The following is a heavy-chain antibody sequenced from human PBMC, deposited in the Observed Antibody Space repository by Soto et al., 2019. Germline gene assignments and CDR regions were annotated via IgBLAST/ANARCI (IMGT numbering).Heavy chain of an antibody. CDR3: ARDASGPFDY. CDR2: IHSDGST. CDR1: GFTVSDS. V-gene: IGHV3-53*01. Sequence: GGSLRLSCSVAGFTVSDSMSWVRQAPGKGLECVSFIHSDGSTHYTDSVRGRFTISGDNSKNTLYLQMDRLRVDDTAVYFCARDASGPFDYWGQGTLVTVSS. D-gene: IGHD6-19*01. J-gene: IGHJ4*02.